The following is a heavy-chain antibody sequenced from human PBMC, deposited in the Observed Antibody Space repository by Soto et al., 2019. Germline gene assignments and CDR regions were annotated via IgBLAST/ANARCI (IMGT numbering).Heavy chain of an antibody. CDR3: ARGTVVVTASNYHYYYYGMDV. D-gene: IGHD2-21*02. J-gene: IGHJ6*02. CDR1: GGSFSSYA. CDR2: IIPIFGTA. Sequence: SVTGSCKASGGSFSSYASGWVRQAHGQGLEWMGGIIPIFGTANYAQKFQGRVTITADESTSTAYMELSSLRSEDTAVYYCARGTVVVTASNYHYYYYGMDVWGQGTTVT. V-gene: IGHV1-69*01.